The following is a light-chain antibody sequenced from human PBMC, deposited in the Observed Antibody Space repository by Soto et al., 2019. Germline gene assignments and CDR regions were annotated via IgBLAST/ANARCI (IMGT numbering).Light chain of an antibody. CDR2: DAS. V-gene: IGKV3-11*01. Sequence: EIVLTQSPDTLSLSPGERATLSCRASQSVRSSLAWYQQKPGQAPGLLIYDASKRGTGIPARFSGSGSGTDFTLTISSLEPEDFAVYYCQQRSNWPPEVTFGPGTKVDIK. J-gene: IGKJ3*01. CDR1: QSVRSS. CDR3: QQRSNWPPEVT.